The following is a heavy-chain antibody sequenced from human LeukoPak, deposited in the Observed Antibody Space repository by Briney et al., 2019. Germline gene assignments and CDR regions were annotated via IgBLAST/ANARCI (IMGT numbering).Heavy chain of an antibody. CDR2: ISGSGGST. D-gene: IGHD3-10*01. CDR3: AKASYYYGSGSYFDY. J-gene: IGHJ4*02. V-gene: IGHV3-23*01. Sequence: QSGGSLRLSCAASGFTFSSYGMSWVRQAPGKGLEWVSAISGSGGSTYYADSVKGRFTISRDNSKNTLYLQMNSLRAEDTAVYYCAKASYYYGSGSYFDYWGQGTLVTVSS. CDR1: GFTFSSYG.